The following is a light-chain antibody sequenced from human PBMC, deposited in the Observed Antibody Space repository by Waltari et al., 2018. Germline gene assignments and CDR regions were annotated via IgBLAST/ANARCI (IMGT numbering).Light chain of an antibody. Sequence: ELLMTPSPATLSFSPGEIATRSRRTNQSISTNLAWYQQKPCQAPRLLIYGASTRATGIPARFSGSGSGTEYTLTISSMQSEDFAVYYCQQYNNWRTFGQGTKLEIK. V-gene: IGKV3-15*01. CDR2: GAS. J-gene: IGKJ2*01. CDR1: QSISTN. CDR3: QQYNNWRT.